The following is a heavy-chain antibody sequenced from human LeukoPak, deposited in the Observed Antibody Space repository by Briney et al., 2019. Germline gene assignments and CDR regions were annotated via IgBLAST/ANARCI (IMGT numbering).Heavy chain of an antibody. Sequence: GSLRLSCAASGFTFSSYWMSWVRQAPGKGLEWILGIKTSDGSTYYADSVKGRFIISRDNSKNTLYLQMTSLRVEDTAVYYCAKDTTISGVNFFEYWGQGTLVTVSS. CDR1: GFTFSSYW. CDR2: IKTSDGST. CDR3: AKDTTISGVNFFEY. J-gene: IGHJ4*02. V-gene: IGHV3-23*01. D-gene: IGHD3-3*01.